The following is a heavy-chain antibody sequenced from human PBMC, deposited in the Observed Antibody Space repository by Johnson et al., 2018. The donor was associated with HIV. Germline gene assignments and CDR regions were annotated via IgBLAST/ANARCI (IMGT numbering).Heavy chain of an antibody. J-gene: IGHJ3*02. CDR3: AKNSAAFDI. CDR1: GFTFSSYA. V-gene: IGHV3-30*04. CDR2: ISYDGSNT. D-gene: IGHD2/OR15-2a*01. Sequence: QVQLVESGGGVVQPGRSLRLSCAASGFTFSSYAMHWVRQAPGKGLAWVAVISYDGSNTYYADSVKGRFTITRDNSKNTLSLQMNSLRAEDTAVYYCAKNSAAFDIWGQGTMVTVSS.